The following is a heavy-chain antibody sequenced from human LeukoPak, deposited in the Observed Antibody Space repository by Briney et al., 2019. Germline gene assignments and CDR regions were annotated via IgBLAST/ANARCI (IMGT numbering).Heavy chain of an antibody. CDR2: IYHSGST. CDR3: ARGKGDFWSGYRHEYFQH. V-gene: IGHV4-38-2*02. CDR1: GYSISSGYY. Sequence: SETLSLTCTVSGYSISSGYYWGWIRQPPGKGLEWIGSIYHSGSTYYNPSLKSRVTISVDTSKNQFSLKLSSVTAADTAVYYCARGKGDFWSGYRHEYFQHWGQGTLVTVSS. J-gene: IGHJ1*01. D-gene: IGHD3-3*01.